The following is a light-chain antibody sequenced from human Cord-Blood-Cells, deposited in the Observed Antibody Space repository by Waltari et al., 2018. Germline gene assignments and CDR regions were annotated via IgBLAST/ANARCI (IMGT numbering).Light chain of an antibody. CDR1: SRDVGSYNL. J-gene: IGLJ2*01. V-gene: IGLV2-23*03. Sequence: QAALTQPPPVSVSPGQSITTSCTGTSRDVGSYNLVPWYQQHTGKAPKLMIYGGSKRPSGVSNRFSGSKSGHTASLTISGLQAEDEADYYCCSYAGSSTFGVVFGGGTKLTVL. CDR2: GGS. CDR3: CSYAGSSTFGVV.